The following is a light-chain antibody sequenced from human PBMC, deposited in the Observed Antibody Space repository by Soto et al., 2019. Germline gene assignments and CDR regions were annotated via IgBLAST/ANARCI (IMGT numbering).Light chain of an antibody. J-gene: IGKJ2*01. CDR3: QQYNAHPYT. Sequence: DIQMTQSPSSLSASVGDRVTITCRASQDIGNNLGWYQQKPGNAPRRLIYAASSLQSGVPSRFSGSGSGTEFTLTITSIQPDDFATYYCQQYNAHPYTFGQGTKVDIK. V-gene: IGKV1-17*01. CDR1: QDIGNN. CDR2: AAS.